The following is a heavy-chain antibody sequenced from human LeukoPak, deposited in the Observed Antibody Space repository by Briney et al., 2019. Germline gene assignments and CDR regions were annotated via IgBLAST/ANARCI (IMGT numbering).Heavy chain of an antibody. CDR1: GLTFSSHW. Sequence: PGGSLRLSCAASGLTFSSHWMHWVRQVPGKGLVWVSHINSDGSWTSYADSVKGRFTISKDNAKNKVYLQMNSLRAEDTAVYYCVSFYETYWGRGTLVTVSS. CDR2: INSDGSWT. V-gene: IGHV3-74*01. CDR3: VSFYETY. J-gene: IGHJ4*02. D-gene: IGHD2/OR15-2a*01.